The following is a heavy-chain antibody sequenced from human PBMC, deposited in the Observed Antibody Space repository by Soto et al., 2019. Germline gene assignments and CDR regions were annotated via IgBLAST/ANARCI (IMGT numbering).Heavy chain of an antibody. CDR1: GGAFSDYA. J-gene: IGHJ6*02. D-gene: IGHD2-15*01. Sequence: QVQLVQSGAEVKKPGSSVKVSCKASGGAFSDYAFSWVRQAPGQGLEWLGGIMPIFRAPDYAQKFQGRVTNTADEFARTADMEMHSLRSEDRAVYYCASWLKGPDIGNYYYGMDVWGQGTTVTVS. CDR3: ASWLKGPDIGNYYYGMDV. CDR2: IMPIFRAP. V-gene: IGHV1-69*12.